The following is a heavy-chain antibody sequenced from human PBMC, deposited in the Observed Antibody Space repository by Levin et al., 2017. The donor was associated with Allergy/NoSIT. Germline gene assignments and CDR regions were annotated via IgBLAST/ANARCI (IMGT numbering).Heavy chain of an antibody. D-gene: IGHD5-24*01. J-gene: IGHJ4*02. V-gene: IGHV3-7*04. CDR1: GFTFSSYW. Sequence: QSGGSLRLSCAASGFTFSSYWMSWVRQAPGKGLEWVADIKEDGSETSYLVSVKGRFTISRDNAKNSLYLQMNSLRAEDTAVYYCARGMATIDYWGQRTLVTVSS. CDR2: IKEDGSET. CDR3: ARGMATIDY.